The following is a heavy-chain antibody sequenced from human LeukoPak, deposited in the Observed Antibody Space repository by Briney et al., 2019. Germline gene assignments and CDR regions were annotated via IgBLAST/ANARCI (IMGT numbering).Heavy chain of an antibody. CDR3: AGIRGFPRFYYFDY. J-gene: IGHJ4*02. CDR2: IYYSGST. CDR1: GCSISRYY. Sequence: PSETLSLTCTGSGCSISRYYWSWIRQPPGKGLEWIGYIYYSGSTNYNPSLKSRGTISVDTSKNQFSLMLSSVTAADRAVCYCAGIRGFPRFYYFDYWGQETLVTVPS. V-gene: IGHV4-59*01.